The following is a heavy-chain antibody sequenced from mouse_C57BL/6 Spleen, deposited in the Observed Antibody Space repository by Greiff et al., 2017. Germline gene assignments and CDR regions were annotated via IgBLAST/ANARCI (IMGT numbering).Heavy chain of an antibody. J-gene: IGHJ3*01. CDR1: GYTFTGYW. CDR2: ILPGSGST. D-gene: IGHD1-1*01. CDR3: ARKGITTVVATDWFAY. Sequence: VKLKQSGAELMKPGASVKLSCKATGYTFTGYWIEWVKQRPGHGLEWIGEILPGSGSTNYNEKFKGKATFTADTSSNTAYMQLSSLTTEDSAIYYCARKGITTVVATDWFAYWGQGTLVTVSA. V-gene: IGHV1-9*01.